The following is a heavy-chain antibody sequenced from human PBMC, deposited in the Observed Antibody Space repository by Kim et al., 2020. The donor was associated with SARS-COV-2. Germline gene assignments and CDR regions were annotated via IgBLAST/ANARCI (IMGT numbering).Heavy chain of an antibody. CDR1: GFTFSSYA. CDR2: ISGSGGST. CDR3: AKDLMGWKGYCSGGSCFHPDY. D-gene: IGHD2-15*01. Sequence: GGSLRLSCAASGFTFSSYAMSWVRQAPGKGLEWVSAISGSGGSTYYADSVKGRFTISRDNSKNTLYLQMNSLRAEDTAVYYCAKDLMGWKGYCSGGSCFHPDYWGQGTLVTVSS. V-gene: IGHV3-23*01. J-gene: IGHJ4*02.